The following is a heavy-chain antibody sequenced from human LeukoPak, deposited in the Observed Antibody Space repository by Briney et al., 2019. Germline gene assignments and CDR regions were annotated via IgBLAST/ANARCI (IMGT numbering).Heavy chain of an antibody. CDR1: GYTFTSYA. Sequence: ASVKVSCKASGYTFTSYAMNWVRQAPGQGLEWMGWINTNTGNPTYAQGFTGRFVFSLDTSVSTAYLQISSLKAEDTAVYYCAGAKSARLGYYYGMDVWGQGTTVTVSS. CDR3: AGAKSARLGYYYGMDV. J-gene: IGHJ6*02. CDR2: INTNTGNP. V-gene: IGHV7-4-1*02. D-gene: IGHD6-6*01.